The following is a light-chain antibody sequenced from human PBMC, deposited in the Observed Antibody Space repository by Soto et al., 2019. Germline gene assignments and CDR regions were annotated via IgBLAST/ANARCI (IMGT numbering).Light chain of an antibody. CDR3: GTWDSSLSVAV. CDR1: RSNIGNNY. J-gene: IGLJ7*01. CDR2: DNN. V-gene: IGLV1-51*01. Sequence: QSVLTQPPSVSAAPGQKVTISCSGSRSNIGNNYVSWYQQLPGTAPKLLIYDNNKRPSGIPDRFSGSKSGTSATLGITGLQTGDEADYYCGTWDSSLSVAVFGGGTQLTVL.